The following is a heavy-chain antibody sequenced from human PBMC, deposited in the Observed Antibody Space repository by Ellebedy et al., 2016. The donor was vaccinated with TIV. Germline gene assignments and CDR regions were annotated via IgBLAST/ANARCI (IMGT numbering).Heavy chain of an antibody. Sequence: ASVKVSCXASGYTFTSYDINWVRQATGQGLEWMGWMNPNSGNTGYAQKFQGRVTMTRNTSISTAYMELSSLRSEDTAVYYCARADNSSGWYTGEYYGMDVWGQGTTVTVSS. V-gene: IGHV1-8*01. CDR2: MNPNSGNT. CDR3: ARADNSSGWYTGEYYGMDV. D-gene: IGHD6-19*01. J-gene: IGHJ6*02. CDR1: GYTFTSYD.